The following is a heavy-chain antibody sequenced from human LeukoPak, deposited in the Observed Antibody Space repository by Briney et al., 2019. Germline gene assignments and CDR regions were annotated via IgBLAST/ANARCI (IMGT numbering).Heavy chain of an antibody. Sequence: GGSLRLSCAASGFTFSSYSMNWVRQAPGKGLEWVSSISSSSSYIYYADSVKGRFTISRDNAKNSLYLQMNSLRAEDTAVYYCARGEPYYDFWSGYLPQQYYYGMDVWGQGTTVTVSS. J-gene: IGHJ6*02. CDR2: ISSSSSYI. CDR3: ARGEPYYDFWSGYLPQQYYYGMDV. CDR1: GFTFSSYS. V-gene: IGHV3-21*01. D-gene: IGHD3-3*01.